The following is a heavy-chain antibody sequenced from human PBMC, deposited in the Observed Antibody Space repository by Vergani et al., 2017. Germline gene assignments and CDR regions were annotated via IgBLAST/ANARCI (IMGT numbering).Heavy chain of an antibody. CDR3: ARSGATPFDY. D-gene: IGHD1-26*01. CDR1: GFTVSSNY. Sequence: EVQLMESGGGLVQPGGSLRLSCAASGFTVSSNYMSWVRQAPGKGLEWVSVIYSGGSTYYADSVKGRFTISRHNSTNTLYLQMNSLRAEDTAVYYCARSGATPFDYWGQGTLVTVSS. V-gene: IGHV3-53*04. J-gene: IGHJ4*02. CDR2: IYSGGST.